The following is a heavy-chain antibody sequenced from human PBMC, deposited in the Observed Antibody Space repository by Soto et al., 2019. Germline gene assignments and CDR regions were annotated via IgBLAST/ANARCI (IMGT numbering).Heavy chain of an antibody. V-gene: IGHV3-23*01. J-gene: IGHJ4*02. CDR3: ARNPLVDYSTAY. CDR1: GFTFSSFA. D-gene: IGHD4-4*01. Sequence: PGRPLRLSSAASGFTFSSFAMSCVRKAPGKGLEWVSAISGSGGSTSYADSVKGRFTISRDNAKNTLYLQMNSLRAEDTAVYYCARNPLVDYSTAYWGQGTLVTVSS. CDR2: ISGSGGST.